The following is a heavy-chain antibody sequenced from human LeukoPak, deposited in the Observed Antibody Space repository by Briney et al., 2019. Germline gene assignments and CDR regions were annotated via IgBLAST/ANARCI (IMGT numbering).Heavy chain of an antibody. Sequence: GESLKISCKGSGYTYTSYWTGWVRQMPGKGLEWMGIIYPGDSDTRYSPSFQGQITISADKSISTAYLQWSSLKASDTAMYYCARSSTHYYYGSGSYYGGDYFDYWGQGTLVTVSS. CDR1: GYTYTSYW. CDR3: ARSSTHYYYGSGSYYGGDYFDY. V-gene: IGHV5-51*01. D-gene: IGHD3-10*01. CDR2: IYPGDSDT. J-gene: IGHJ4*02.